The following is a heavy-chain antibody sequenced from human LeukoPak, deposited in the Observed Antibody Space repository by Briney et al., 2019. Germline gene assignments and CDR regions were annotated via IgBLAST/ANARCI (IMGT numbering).Heavy chain of an antibody. V-gene: IGHV1-2*02. CDR3: ARAKLPGDYYFDY. J-gene: IGHJ4*02. CDR1: GYTFTGYY. CDR2: INPNSGGT. Sequence: ASVKVSCKASGYTFTGYYMHWVRQAPGQGLEWMGWINPNSGGTNYVQKFQGRVTMTRDTSISTAYMELSRLRSDDTAVYYCARAKLPGDYYFDYWGQGTLVTVSS. D-gene: IGHD1-26*01.